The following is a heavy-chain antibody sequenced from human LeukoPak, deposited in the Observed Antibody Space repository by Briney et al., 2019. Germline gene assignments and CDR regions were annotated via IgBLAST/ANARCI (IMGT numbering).Heavy chain of an antibody. Sequence: GSGPTLVNPTETLTLTCTVSGFSLSNARMGVSWIRQPPGKALEWLAHIFSNDEKSYSTSLKSRLTISKDASKSQVVLTMTNMDPVDTATYYCARLAYCGGDCLFDAFDIWGQGTMVTVSS. CDR2: IFSNDEK. V-gene: IGHV2-26*01. CDR1: GFSLSNARMG. CDR3: ARLAYCGGDCLFDAFDI. D-gene: IGHD2-21*02. J-gene: IGHJ3*02.